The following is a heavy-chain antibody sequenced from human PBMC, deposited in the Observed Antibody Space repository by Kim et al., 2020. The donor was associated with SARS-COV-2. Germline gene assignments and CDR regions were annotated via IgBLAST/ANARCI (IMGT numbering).Heavy chain of an antibody. CDR3: ARAPYGGNSNFDY. V-gene: IGHV3-33*01. Sequence: YADSVKGRFTISRDNSKNTLYLQMNSLRAEDTAVYYCARAPYGGNSNFDYWGQGTLVTVSS. D-gene: IGHD2-21*02. J-gene: IGHJ4*02.